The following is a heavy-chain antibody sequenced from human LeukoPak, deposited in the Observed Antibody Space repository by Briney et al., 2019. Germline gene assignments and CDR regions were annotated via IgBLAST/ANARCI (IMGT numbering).Heavy chain of an antibody. CDR1: GYTFTSYA. Sequence: ASVKVSCKASGYTFTSYAMHWVRQAPGQRLEWMGWINAGNGNTKYSQEFQGRVTMTTDTSTSTAFMELRSLRSDDTAVYYCARDRRLDYQLPADYWGQGTLVTVSS. J-gene: IGHJ4*02. CDR2: INAGNGNT. D-gene: IGHD2-2*01. CDR3: ARDRRLDYQLPADY. V-gene: IGHV1-3*01.